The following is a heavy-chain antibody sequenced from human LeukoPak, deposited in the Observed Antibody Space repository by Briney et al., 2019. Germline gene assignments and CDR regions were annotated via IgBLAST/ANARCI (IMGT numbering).Heavy chain of an antibody. D-gene: IGHD3-10*02. CDR1: GFTLSNYE. CDR2: ISSSGDNT. CDR3: AELGITMIGGV. J-gene: IGHJ6*04. V-gene: IGHV3-48*03. Sequence: PGGSLRLSCAAYGFTLSNYEMNWVRQAPGKGLERISDISSSGDNTDYADAVKGRFTISRDNAKNSLYLQMNSLRAEDTAVYYCAELGITMIGGVWGKGTTVTISS.